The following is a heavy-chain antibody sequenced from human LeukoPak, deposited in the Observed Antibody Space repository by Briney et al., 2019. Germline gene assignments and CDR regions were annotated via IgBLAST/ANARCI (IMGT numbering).Heavy chain of an antibody. CDR3: ARHSGGGFGGSYVVDY. CDR1: GGSVSSGSYY. CDR2: IYYSGST. Sequence: SETLSLTRTVSGGSVSSGSYYWSWIRQPPGKGLEWIRYIYYSGSTNYNPSLKSRVTISVDTSKNQFSLKLSSVTAADTAVYYCARHSGGGFGGSYVVDYWGQGTLVTVSS. J-gene: IGHJ4*02. V-gene: IGHV4-61*01. D-gene: IGHD1-26*01.